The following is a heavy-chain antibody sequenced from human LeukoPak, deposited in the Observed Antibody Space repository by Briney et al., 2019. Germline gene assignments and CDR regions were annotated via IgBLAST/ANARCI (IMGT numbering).Heavy chain of an antibody. Sequence: SGPTLVNPTQTLTLTCTFSGFSLTTSGVGVGWIRQPPGKALEWLALIYWNDDKRYSPSLKSRLTITKDTSKNQVVLTLTNMDPVDTATYYCAHSGTVTTPHDAFDIWGQGTMVTVSS. V-gene: IGHV2-5*01. CDR2: IYWNDDK. CDR1: GFSLTTSGVG. J-gene: IGHJ3*02. D-gene: IGHD4-17*01. CDR3: AHSGTVTTPHDAFDI.